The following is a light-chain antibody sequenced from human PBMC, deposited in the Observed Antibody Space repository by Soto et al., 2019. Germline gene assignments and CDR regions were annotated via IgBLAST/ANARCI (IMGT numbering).Light chain of an antibody. CDR1: QSVSSSY. J-gene: IGKJ2*01. Sequence: EIVLTQSPGTLSLSPGERATLSCRASQSVSSSYLAWYQQKPGQAPRRLIYGASSRATGIPDRFSGSGYGTAFTLTISRLEPEDFAVYYCQQYASLYTFGQGTKLEIK. CDR3: QQYASLYT. V-gene: IGKV3-20*01. CDR2: GAS.